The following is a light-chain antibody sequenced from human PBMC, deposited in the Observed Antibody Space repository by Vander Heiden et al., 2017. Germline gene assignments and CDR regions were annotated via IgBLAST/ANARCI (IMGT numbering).Light chain of an antibody. CDR2: DVS. CDR1: SSDVGGYNY. J-gene: IGLJ2*01. V-gene: IGLV2-14*01. Sequence: QSALTQPASVSRSPGQSITISCTGTSSDVGGYNYVSWYQQHPGKPPKLMIYDVSNQPSGVSNRFSGSKSGNTASLTISGLQAGDEADYYCSSYTSSSTLYVVFGGGTKLTVL. CDR3: SSYTSSSTLYVV.